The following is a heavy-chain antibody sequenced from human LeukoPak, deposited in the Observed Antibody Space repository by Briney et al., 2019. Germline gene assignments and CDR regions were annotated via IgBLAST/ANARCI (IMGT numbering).Heavy chain of an antibody. D-gene: IGHD1-26*01. CDR3: AKAIYSGSYYGLYFQH. Sequence: GGSLRLSCAASGFSFSNYGIHWVRQAPGKGLEWVTVISYDGSNKYYADSVKGRFTISRDNSKNTLYLQMNSLRAEDTAVYYCAKAIYSGSYYGLYFQHWGQGTLVTVSS. CDR2: ISYDGSNK. V-gene: IGHV3-30*18. J-gene: IGHJ1*01. CDR1: GFSFSNYG.